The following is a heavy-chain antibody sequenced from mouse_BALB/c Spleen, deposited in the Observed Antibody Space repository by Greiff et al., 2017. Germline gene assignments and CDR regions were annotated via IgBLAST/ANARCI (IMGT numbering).Heavy chain of an antibody. D-gene: IGHD2-14*01. V-gene: IGHV2-9*02. Sequence: QVQLQQSGPGLVAPSQSLSITCTVSGFSLTSYGVHWVRQPPGKGLEWLGVIWAGGSTNYNSALMSRLSISKDNSKSQVFLKMNSLQTDDTAMYYYATHRPSYYYAMDYWGQGTSVTVSS. CDR3: ATHRPSYYYAMDY. CDR2: IWAGGST. J-gene: IGHJ4*01. CDR1: GFSLTSYG.